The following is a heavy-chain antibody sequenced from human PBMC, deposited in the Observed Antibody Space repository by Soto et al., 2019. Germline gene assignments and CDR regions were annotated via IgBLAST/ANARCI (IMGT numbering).Heavy chain of an antibody. D-gene: IGHD3-10*01. Sequence: SETLSLTCTVSGGSVSSGSYYWSWIRQPPGKGLEWIGYIYYSGSTNYNPSLKSRVTISVDTSKNQFSLKLSSVTAADTAVYYCARVEVLLWFGQNQNYGMDVWGQGTTVTVSS. CDR1: GGSVSSGSYY. V-gene: IGHV4-61*01. CDR3: ARVEVLLWFGQNQNYGMDV. J-gene: IGHJ6*02. CDR2: IYYSGST.